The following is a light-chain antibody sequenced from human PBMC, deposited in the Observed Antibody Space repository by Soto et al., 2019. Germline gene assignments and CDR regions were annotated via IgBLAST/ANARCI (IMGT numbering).Light chain of an antibody. CDR2: EAS. Sequence: DIQMTQSPSTLSASVGDRVTITCRASQSINNWLAWYQQKPGKAPKFLIYEASSLLSGVPSRFSGSGSGTEFTLTISSLQPDDFADYYCQQYDSDSSTFGQGTKLDI. CDR3: QQYDSDSST. CDR1: QSINNW. V-gene: IGKV1-5*03. J-gene: IGKJ2*01.